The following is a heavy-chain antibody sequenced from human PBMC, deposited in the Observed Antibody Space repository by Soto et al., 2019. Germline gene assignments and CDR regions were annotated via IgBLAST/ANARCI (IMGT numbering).Heavy chain of an antibody. J-gene: IGHJ4*02. CDR1: GFTFTTYT. CDR2: INGGQGRT. V-gene: IGHV3-23*01. CDR3: AKARPPDGIWPFAH. D-gene: IGHD1-20*01. Sequence: PGGSLRLSCAASGFTFTTYTMNWVRQAPGKGLEWVSAINGGQGRTYYADSVKGRFTISRDNSKNMLFLHMNSLRAEATAVYYCAKARPPDGIWPFAHWGRGTPVTVSS.